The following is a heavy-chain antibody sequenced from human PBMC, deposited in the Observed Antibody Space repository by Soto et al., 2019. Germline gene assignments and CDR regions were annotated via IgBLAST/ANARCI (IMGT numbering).Heavy chain of an antibody. Sequence: PGGSLRLSCAASGFTFSSYGMHWVRQAPGKGLEWVAVISYDGSNKYYADSVKGRFTISRDNSKNTLYLQMSSLRSEDTAVYYCATDVVGSSWDDFDYWGQGTLVTVSS. CDR1: GFTFSSYG. CDR2: ISYDGSNK. D-gene: IGHD6-13*01. J-gene: IGHJ4*02. CDR3: ATDVVGSSWDDFDY. V-gene: IGHV3-30*03.